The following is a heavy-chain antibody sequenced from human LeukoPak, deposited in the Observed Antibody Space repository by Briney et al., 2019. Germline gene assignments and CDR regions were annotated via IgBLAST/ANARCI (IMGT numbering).Heavy chain of an antibody. CDR2: IKGDGGGA. J-gene: IGHJ4*02. CDR3: ARGSGSSWYFYFDH. D-gene: IGHD6-13*01. Sequence: RGSLRLSCAASGFTFYDHGVSSGRQAPGKGLEGVSGIKGDGGGAASADSVKGRFTISRDDAKTSVYLPMNSLSAEDTALYYCARGSGSSWYFYFDHWGQGTLVTVSS. CDR1: GFTFYDHG. V-gene: IGHV3-20*04.